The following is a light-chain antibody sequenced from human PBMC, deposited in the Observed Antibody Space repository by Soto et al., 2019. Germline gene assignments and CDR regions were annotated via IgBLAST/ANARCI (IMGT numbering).Light chain of an antibody. CDR2: GAS. CDR1: QSVSSSY. J-gene: IGKJ1*01. Sequence: EIVLTQSPGTLSLSPGERATLSCRAGQSVSSSYLAWYQQKPGQAPRLLIYGASSRATGNPDRFSGSGSGTDFTLTISRLEPEDFAVYYCQQYGSPPWTFGQGTKVEIK. V-gene: IGKV3-20*01. CDR3: QQYGSPPWT.